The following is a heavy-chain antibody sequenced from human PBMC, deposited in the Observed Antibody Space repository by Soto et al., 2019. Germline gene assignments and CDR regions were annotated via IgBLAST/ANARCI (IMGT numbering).Heavy chain of an antibody. CDR3: ARGGFVSVAGTGGLYYYGMDV. CDR2: ISAYNGNT. Sequence: ASVKVSCKASGYTFTSYGISWVRQAPGQGLEWMGWISAYNGNTNYAQKLQGRVTMTTDTSTSTAYMELRSLRSDDTAVYYCARGGFVSVAGTGGLYYYGMDVWGQGTTVTVSS. J-gene: IGHJ6*02. CDR1: GYTFTSYG. D-gene: IGHD6-19*01. V-gene: IGHV1-18*01.